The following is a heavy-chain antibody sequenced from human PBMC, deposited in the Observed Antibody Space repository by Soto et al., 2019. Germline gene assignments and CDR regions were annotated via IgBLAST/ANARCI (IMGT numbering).Heavy chain of an antibody. J-gene: IGHJ5*02. CDR1: GGSISSGGYS. CDR3: ARDQLEGNWFDP. CDR2: IYPSGST. D-gene: IGHD1-1*01. Sequence: QLQLQESGSGLVRPSQTLSLTCAVSGGSISSGGYSWNWIRQPQGKGLEWIGYIYPSGSTLYNPSLKSRITISVDKSKNHFSLKLTSVTAADTAVYYCARDQLEGNWFDPWGQGTLVTVSS. V-gene: IGHV4-30-2*01.